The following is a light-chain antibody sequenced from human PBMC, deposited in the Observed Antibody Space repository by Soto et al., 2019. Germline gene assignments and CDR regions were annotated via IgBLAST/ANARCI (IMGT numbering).Light chain of an antibody. Sequence: EIVMTQSPATLSVSPGERATLSCRASQSVGSNLAWYQQKPGQAPRLLIYGASTRATGIPARFSGSGSGTEFTLTISSLQSEDFAIYFCQQYKSWTPDRTFGQGTKVEIK. CDR1: QSVGSN. CDR3: QQYKSWTPDRT. CDR2: GAS. V-gene: IGKV3-15*01. J-gene: IGKJ1*01.